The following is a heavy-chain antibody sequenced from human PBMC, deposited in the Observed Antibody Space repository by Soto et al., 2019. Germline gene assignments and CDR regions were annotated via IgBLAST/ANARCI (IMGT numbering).Heavy chain of an antibody. J-gene: IGHJ4*02. CDR1: GGSISSGGYY. V-gene: IGHV4-31*03. Sequence: QVQLQELDPGLVKPSQTLSLTCTVSGGSISSGGYYWSWIRQHPGKGLEWIGYIYYSGSTYYNPSLKSRVTISVDTSKNQFSLKLSSVTAADTAVYYCAKGDGYNSPIDYWGQGTLVTVSS. CDR3: AKGDGYNSPIDY. CDR2: IYYSGST. D-gene: IGHD5-12*01.